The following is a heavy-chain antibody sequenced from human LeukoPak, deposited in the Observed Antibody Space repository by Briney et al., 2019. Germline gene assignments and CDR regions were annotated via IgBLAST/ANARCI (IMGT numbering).Heavy chain of an antibody. J-gene: IGHJ4*02. V-gene: IGHV3-23*01. CDR3: AKRNYDFWSGYYRRAENHFDY. Sequence: GGSLRLSCAASGFTFSSYAMSWGRHAPGKGLEWVSAISGSGGSTYYADSVKGRFTISRDNSKNTLYLQMNSLRAEDTARYYCAKRNYDFWSGYYRRAENHFDYWGQGTLVTVSS. CDR1: GFTFSSYA. CDR2: ISGSGGST. D-gene: IGHD3-3*01.